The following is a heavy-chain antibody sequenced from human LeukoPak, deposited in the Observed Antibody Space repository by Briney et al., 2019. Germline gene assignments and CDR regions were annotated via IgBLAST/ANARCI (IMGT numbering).Heavy chain of an antibody. CDR3: ARGRVLLHYGSGSYYPPFDY. V-gene: IGHV4-61*02. J-gene: IGHJ4*02. CDR1: GDSISSGDYY. CDR2: ISSSGST. D-gene: IGHD3-10*01. Sequence: SETLSLTCTVSGDSISSGDYYWSWIRQPAGKGLEWIGRISSSGSTNYNPSLKSRVTISVDTSKNQFSLKLSSVTAADTAVYYCARGRVLLHYGSGSYYPPFDYWGQGTLVTVSS.